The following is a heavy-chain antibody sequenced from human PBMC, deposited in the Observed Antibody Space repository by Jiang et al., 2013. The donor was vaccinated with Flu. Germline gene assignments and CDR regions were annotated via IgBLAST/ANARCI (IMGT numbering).Heavy chain of an antibody. CDR1: GYSFTTYA. J-gene: IGHJ6*02. D-gene: IGHD3-10*01. V-gene: IGHV7-4-1*02. CDR3: GRPVLYYYYYGMDV. Sequence: CKASGYSFTTYAMNWVRQAPGQGLEWMGWINTNTGNPTYAQGFTGRFVFSLDTSVSTAYLQISSLKAEDTAVYYCGRPVLYYYYYGMDVWGQGTTVTVSS. CDR2: INTNTGNP.